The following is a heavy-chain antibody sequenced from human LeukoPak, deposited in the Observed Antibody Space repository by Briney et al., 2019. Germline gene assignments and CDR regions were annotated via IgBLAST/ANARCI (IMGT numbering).Heavy chain of an antibody. J-gene: IGHJ3*02. D-gene: IGHD2/OR15-2a*01. CDR3: ARDLNYCNSGRCYDAFDI. CDR2: IRGDGSRL. V-gene: IGHV3-7*01. Sequence: GGSLRLSCVASEFSISPFWMTWVRQAPGKGLEWVANIRGDGSRLYYEDSVKGRFTISRDNAKNSLYLQMSNLRAEDTSVYYCARDLNYCNSGRCYDAFDIWGQGAMVTVSS. CDR1: EFSISPFW.